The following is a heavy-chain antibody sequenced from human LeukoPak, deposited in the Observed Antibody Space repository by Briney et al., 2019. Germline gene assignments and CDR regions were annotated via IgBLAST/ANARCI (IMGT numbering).Heavy chain of an antibody. J-gene: IGHJ6*02. V-gene: IGHV3-66*01. CDR1: GFTVSSNY. CDR3: ATSKRTIFGVVIPDYYYYGMDV. CDR2: IYSGGST. Sequence: GGSLRLSCAASGFTVSSNYMSWVRQAPGKGLEWVSVIYSGGSTYYADSVKGRFTISRDNSKNTLYLQMNSLRAEDTAVYYCATSKRTIFGVVIPDYYYYGMDVWGQGTTVTVSS. D-gene: IGHD3-3*01.